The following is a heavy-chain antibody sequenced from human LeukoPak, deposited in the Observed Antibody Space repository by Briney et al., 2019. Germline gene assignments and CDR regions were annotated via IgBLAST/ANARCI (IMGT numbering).Heavy chain of an antibody. CDR2: IYYSGST. Sequence: SETLSLTCTVSGGSISSSSYYWGWIRQPPGKGLEWIGSIYYSGSTYYNPSLKSRVTISVDTSKNQFSLKLSSVTAADTAVYYCARQSLKEVITGTPSEGDAFDIWGQGTMVTVSS. CDR3: ARQSLKEVITGTPSEGDAFDI. V-gene: IGHV4-39*01. J-gene: IGHJ3*02. CDR1: GGSISSSSYY. D-gene: IGHD3-22*01.